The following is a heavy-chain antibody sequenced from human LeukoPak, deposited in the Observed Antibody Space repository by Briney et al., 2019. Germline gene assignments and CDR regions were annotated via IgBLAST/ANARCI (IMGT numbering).Heavy chain of an antibody. J-gene: IGHJ5*02. Sequence: SETLSLTCTVSGGSISSSGYYWGWIRQPPGKGLEWIGSIYYSGSTYYNPSLKSRVTISVDTSKNQFSLKLSSVTAAGTAVYYCARHIVVVVAATGSFGWFDPWGQGTLVTVSS. D-gene: IGHD2-15*01. CDR2: IYYSGST. V-gene: IGHV4-39*01. CDR3: ARHIVVVVAATGSFGWFDP. CDR1: GGSISSSGYY.